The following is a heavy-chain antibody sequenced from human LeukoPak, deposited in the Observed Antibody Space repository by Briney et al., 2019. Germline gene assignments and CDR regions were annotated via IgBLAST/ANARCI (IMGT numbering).Heavy chain of an antibody. D-gene: IGHD3-22*01. CDR2: IWYDGSNK. V-gene: IGHV3-33*01. CDR1: GFTFGHYA. Sequence: GGSLRLSCVASGFTFGHYAMHWVRQAPGKGLEWVAVIWYDGSNKYYAESVKGRFTISRDNSKNTLYLQMDSLRAEDTAVYYCARAFHFYDSSGYYYYWGQGTLVTVSS. CDR3: ARAFHFYDSSGYYYY. J-gene: IGHJ4*02.